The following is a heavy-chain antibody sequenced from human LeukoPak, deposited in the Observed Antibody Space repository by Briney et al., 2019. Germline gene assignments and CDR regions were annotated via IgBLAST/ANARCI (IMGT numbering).Heavy chain of an antibody. CDR1: GFTFSSYE. Sequence: GGSLRLSCATSGFTFSSYELNWVRQAPGKGLEWLSYIGSGGTIIHADSVKGRLTVSRDNAKNSVHLQMSSLRDEDTAIYYCARARENSYGLGSLDYWGQGTLVIVSS. D-gene: IGHD5-18*01. CDR3: ARARENSYGLGSLDY. CDR2: IGSGGTI. J-gene: IGHJ4*02. V-gene: IGHV3-48*03.